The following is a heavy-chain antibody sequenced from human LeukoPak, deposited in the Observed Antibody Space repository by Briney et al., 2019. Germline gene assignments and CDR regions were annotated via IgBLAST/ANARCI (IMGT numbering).Heavy chain of an antibody. CDR1: GGSMNNYY. V-gene: IGHV4-59*08. D-gene: IGHD1-1*01. J-gene: IGHJ4*02. Sequence: SETLSLTCTVSGGSMNNYYWSWIRQPPGKGMEYIGSIDYRGSTKYSPSLKSRVTISVDTFKNQFPLKLSSVTAADTAVYFCARKKFGPQLNWGQGTLVTVSS. CDR3: ARKKFGPQLN. CDR2: IDYRGST.